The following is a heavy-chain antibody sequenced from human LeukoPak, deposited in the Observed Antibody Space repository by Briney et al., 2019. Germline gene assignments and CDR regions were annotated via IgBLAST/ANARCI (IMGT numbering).Heavy chain of an antibody. CDR1: GGSISSYY. CDR3: AGHHPRNTVDF. CDR2: ISDIGSI. J-gene: IGHJ4*02. Sequence: SETLSLTCTVSGGSISSYYWSWIRQPPGKGLEWIAYISDIGSINYNPSLKSRVTISLDTSMNQFSLKLGSVTAADTAVYYCAGHHPRNTVDFWGQGTLVTVSS. D-gene: IGHD2/OR15-2a*01. V-gene: IGHV4-59*08.